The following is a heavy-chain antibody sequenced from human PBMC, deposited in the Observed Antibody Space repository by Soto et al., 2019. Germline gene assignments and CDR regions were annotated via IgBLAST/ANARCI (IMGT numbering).Heavy chain of an antibody. CDR1: GFTFSSYA. D-gene: IGHD2-15*01. V-gene: IGHV3-23*01. CDR3: AKGAYCSGGSCYAKSPYYYYMDV. J-gene: IGHJ6*03. Sequence: GGSLRLSCAASGFTFSSYAMSWVRQAPGKGLEWVSAISGSGGSTYYADSVKGRFTISRDNSKNTLYLQMNSLRAEDTAVYYCAKGAYCSGGSCYAKSPYYYYMDVWGKGTTGTVSS. CDR2: ISGSGGST.